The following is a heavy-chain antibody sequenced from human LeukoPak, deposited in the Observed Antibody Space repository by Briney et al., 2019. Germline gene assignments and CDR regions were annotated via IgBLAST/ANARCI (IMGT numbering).Heavy chain of an antibody. J-gene: IGHJ4*02. CDR1: GFTFSSYS. V-gene: IGHV3-48*04. CDR2: ISSSSSTI. CDR3: ARSPFYGGTHEYYFDY. Sequence: GGSLRLSCAASGFTFSSYSMNWVRQAPGKGLEWVSYISSSSSTIYYADSVKGRFTISRDNAKNSLYLQMNSLRAEDTAVYYCARSPFYGGTHEYYFDYWGQGTLVTVSS. D-gene: IGHD4-23*01.